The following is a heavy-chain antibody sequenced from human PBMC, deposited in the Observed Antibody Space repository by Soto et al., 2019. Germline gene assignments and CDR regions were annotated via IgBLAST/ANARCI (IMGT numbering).Heavy chain of an antibody. CDR3: ARDLWGYCGADCYPLDV. CDR1: GDSINRYD. CDR2: MYNTGST. D-gene: IGHD2-21*02. V-gene: IGHV4-59*01. J-gene: IGHJ6*02. Sequence: SGTLALRCAVSGDSINRYDWSWIRQPPGKGLEWIGYMYNTGSTIYNPSLKSRVTISVDTSKNQFSLKLNSVTAADTAVYYCARDLWGYCGADCYPLDVWGQGTTVTVSS.